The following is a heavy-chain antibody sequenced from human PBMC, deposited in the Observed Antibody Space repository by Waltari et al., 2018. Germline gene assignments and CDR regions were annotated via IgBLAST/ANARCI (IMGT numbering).Heavy chain of an antibody. J-gene: IGHJ5*02. CDR3: ARGGVWSGYYRNWFDP. CDR1: GGSISSYY. D-gene: IGHD3-3*01. CDR2: IYYSGST. V-gene: IGHV4-59*01. Sequence: QVQLQESGPGLVKPSETLSLTCTVSGGSISSYYWSWIRQPPGKGLEWIGYIYYSGSTNYNPSLKSRVTISVDTSKNQFSLKLSSVTAADTAVYYCARGGVWSGYYRNWFDPWGQGTLVTVSS.